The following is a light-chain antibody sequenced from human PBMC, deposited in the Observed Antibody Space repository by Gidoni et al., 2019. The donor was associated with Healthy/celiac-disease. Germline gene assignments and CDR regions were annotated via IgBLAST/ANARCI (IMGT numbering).Light chain of an antibody. CDR3: QQDYNLPIT. V-gene: IGKV3D-7*01. CDR1: QSVSSSY. CDR2: GAS. J-gene: IGKJ5*01. Sequence: SPATLSLSPGERATLSCRASQSVSSSYLSWYQQKPGQAPRLLIYGASTRATGIPARFSGSGSGTDFTLTISSLQPEDFAVYYCQQDYNLPITFGQGTRLEIK.